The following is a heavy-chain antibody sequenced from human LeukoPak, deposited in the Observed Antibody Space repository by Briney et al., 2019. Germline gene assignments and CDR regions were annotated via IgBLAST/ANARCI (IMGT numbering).Heavy chain of an antibody. J-gene: IGHJ3*02. CDR3: ARTRKVRSIVGATGAFDI. V-gene: IGHV3-11*01. D-gene: IGHD1-26*01. CDR2: ISSSGSTI. Sequence: PGGSLRLSCAASGFTFSDYYMSWIRQAPGKGLEWVSYISSSGSTIYYADSVKGRFTISRDNAKNSLYLQMNSLRAEDTAVYYCARTRKVRSIVGATGAFDIWGQGTMVTVSS. CDR1: GFTFSDYY.